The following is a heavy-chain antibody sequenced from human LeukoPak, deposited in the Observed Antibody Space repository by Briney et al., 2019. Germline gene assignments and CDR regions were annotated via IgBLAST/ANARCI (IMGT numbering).Heavy chain of an antibody. Sequence: GGSLRLSCAASGFTFSSYAMSWVRQAPGKGLGWVSAISGSGGSTYYAASVKGRFTISRDNSKNTLYLQMNSLRAEDTAVYYCAKDVIAVAGTSGAFDYWGQGTLVTVSS. D-gene: IGHD6-19*01. CDR1: GFTFSSYA. CDR2: ISGSGGST. J-gene: IGHJ4*02. V-gene: IGHV3-23*01. CDR3: AKDVIAVAGTSGAFDY.